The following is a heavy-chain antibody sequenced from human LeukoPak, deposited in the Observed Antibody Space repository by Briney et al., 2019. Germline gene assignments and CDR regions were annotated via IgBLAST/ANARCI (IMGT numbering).Heavy chain of an antibody. D-gene: IGHD3-9*01. J-gene: IGHJ3*02. V-gene: IGHV4-39*01. CDR2: IYYSGST. CDR1: GDSISSRGYS. Sequence: SETLSLSCTVSGDSISSRGYSWGWIRQPPGKGLEWIGSIYYSGSTYYNPSLRSRVTISVDTSKNQFSLKLSSVTAADTAVYYCARSCGLRYFDWLLRYGAFDIWGQGTMLTVSS. CDR3: ARSCGLRYFDWLLRYGAFDI.